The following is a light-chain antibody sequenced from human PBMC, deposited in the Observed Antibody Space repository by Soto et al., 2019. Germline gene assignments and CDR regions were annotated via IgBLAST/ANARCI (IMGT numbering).Light chain of an antibody. CDR1: QSVSSSY. J-gene: IGKJ1*01. CDR2: AAS. CDR3: HQYGTSPRT. V-gene: IGKV3-20*01. Sequence: EIVLTQSPGTLSLSPGERATLSCRASQSVSSSYFAWYQQKPGQAPRLLIYAASSRATGIPDRFSGSGSGTDSTLTISRLEPEDFAVYYCHQYGTSPRTFGQGTKVDI.